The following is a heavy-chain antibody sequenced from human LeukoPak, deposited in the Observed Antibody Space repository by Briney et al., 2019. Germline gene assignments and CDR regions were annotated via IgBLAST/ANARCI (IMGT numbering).Heavy chain of an antibody. CDR2: ISSSSSTI. V-gene: IGHV3-48*01. CDR3: ARGGYYDSSAYPPRPFDS. CDR1: GFTFSSYS. D-gene: IGHD3-22*01. Sequence: SGSLSASRAASGFTFSSYSMNWVRQAPGKGLEWVSYISSSSSTIYYADSVKGRFTISRDNARNSLYLQMNSLRAEDTAVYYCARGGYYDSSAYPPRPFDSWGQGTLVTVSS. J-gene: IGHJ5*01.